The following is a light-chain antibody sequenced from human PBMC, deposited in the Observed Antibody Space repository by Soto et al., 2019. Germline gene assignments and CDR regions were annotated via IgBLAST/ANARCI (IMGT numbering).Light chain of an antibody. V-gene: IGKV3-20*01. CDR1: QSVSSF. Sequence: ILLTQSPATLSLSPGERATLTCRASQSVSSFLAWYQQKPGQAPRLLIYGASIRATGIPARFSGSGSGTDFTLTISRLEPEDFEVYYCQQYGGSPRTFGQGTKVDIK. CDR3: QQYGGSPRT. CDR2: GAS. J-gene: IGKJ1*01.